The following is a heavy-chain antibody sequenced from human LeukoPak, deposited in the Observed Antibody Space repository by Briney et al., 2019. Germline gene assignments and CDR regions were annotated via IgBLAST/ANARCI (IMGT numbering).Heavy chain of an antibody. D-gene: IGHD4-17*01. Sequence: GGSLRLSCTASGFTFSNYAMSWVRQAPGKGLEWVSSISSSSSYIYYADSVKGRFTISRDNAKNSLYLQMNSLRAEDTAVYYCARVPSHDYGEWGQGTLVTVSS. J-gene: IGHJ4*02. CDR3: ARVPSHDYGE. CDR1: GFTFSNYA. V-gene: IGHV3-21*01. CDR2: ISSSSSYI.